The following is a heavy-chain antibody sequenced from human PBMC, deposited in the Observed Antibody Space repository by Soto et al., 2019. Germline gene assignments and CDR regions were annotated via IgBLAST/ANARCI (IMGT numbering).Heavy chain of an antibody. D-gene: IGHD3-16*01. J-gene: IGHJ2*01. CDR1: GFTFDDYA. CDR3: AKDGQRITGGNLYWYFDL. CDR2: ISWNSGSI. Sequence: EVQLVESGGGLVQPGRSLRLSCAASGFTFDDYAMHWVRQAPGKGLEWVSGISWNSGSIGYADYVKGRFTISRDNAKYSLYLQMNGLRYEDTALYYCAKDGQRITGGNLYWYFDLWGRGTLVTVSS. V-gene: IGHV3-9*01.